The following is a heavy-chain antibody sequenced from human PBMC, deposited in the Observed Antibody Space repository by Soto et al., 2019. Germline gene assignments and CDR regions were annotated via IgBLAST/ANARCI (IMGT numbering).Heavy chain of an antibody. CDR3: ARFSAEAVFGYWYFDL. J-gene: IGHJ2*01. V-gene: IGHV4-39*01. D-gene: IGHD6-19*01. Sequence: QLQLQESGPGLVKPSETLSLTCTVSGGSISSSSYYWGWIRQPPGKGLEWIGSIYYSGSTYYNPSLKSRVTISVDTSKNQFSLKLSSVTAADTAVYYCARFSAEAVFGYWYFDLWGRGTLVTVSS. CDR2: IYYSGST. CDR1: GGSISSSSYY.